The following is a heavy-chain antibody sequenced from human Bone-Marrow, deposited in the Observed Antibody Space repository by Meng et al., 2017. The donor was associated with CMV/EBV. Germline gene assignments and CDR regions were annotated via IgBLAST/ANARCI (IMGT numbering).Heavy chain of an antibody. CDR2: ISSNSDTI. V-gene: IGHV3-48*04. D-gene: IGHD2-2*01. Sequence: GESLKISCVASGFTFSGYTMNWVRQAPGKGLEWVSYISSNSDTIYYADSVRGRFTISRDNAKNSLYLQMSNLRAEDTAVYFCASNLPAADYWGQGTLVTVSS. CDR3: ASNLPAADY. CDR1: GFTFSGYT. J-gene: IGHJ4*02.